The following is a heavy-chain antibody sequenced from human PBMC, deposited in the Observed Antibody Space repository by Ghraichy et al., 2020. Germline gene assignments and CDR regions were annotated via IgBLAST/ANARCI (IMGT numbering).Heavy chain of an antibody. CDR3: ARGGSDIEVVPAARISMDV. J-gene: IGHJ6*01. CDR1: GFTFSTYS. V-gene: IGHV3-21*06. D-gene: IGHD2-2*01. CDR2: ISGSSTHI. Sequence: GGSLRLSCAVSGFTFSTYSMNWVRQAPGKGLEWVSSISGSSTHIYYADSVKGRFIISRDNAKNSLYLQMDSLRAEDTAVYYCARGGSDIEVVPAARISMDVWGQGTTVTVPS.